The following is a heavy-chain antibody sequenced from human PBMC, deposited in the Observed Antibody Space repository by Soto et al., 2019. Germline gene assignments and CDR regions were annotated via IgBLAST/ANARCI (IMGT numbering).Heavy chain of an antibody. CDR2: INHSGST. D-gene: IGHD3-16*02. J-gene: IGHJ4*02. V-gene: IGHV4-34*01. Sequence: SETLSLTCAVYGGSFSGYYWSWIRQPPGKGLEWIGEINHSGSTNYNPYLKSLVTISVDTSKNQFSLKMSSVTAADTAVYYCARGPNDYVWGSYRYLTTAPFDXWGQGTLVTVSX. CDR3: ARGPNDYVWGSYRYLTTAPFDX. CDR1: GGSFSGYY.